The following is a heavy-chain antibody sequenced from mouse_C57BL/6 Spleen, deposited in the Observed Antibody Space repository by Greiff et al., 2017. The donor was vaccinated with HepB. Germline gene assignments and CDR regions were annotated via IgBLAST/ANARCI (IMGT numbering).Heavy chain of an antibody. CDR1: GYTFTSYW. J-gene: IGHJ3*01. CDR3: ARETTVVERLLAY. CDR2: IYPGSGST. Sequence: QVHVKQSGAELVKPGASVKMSCKASGYTFTSYWITWVKQRPGQGLEWIGDIYPGSGSTNYNEKFKSKATLTVDTSSSTAYMQLSSLTSEDSAVYYCARETTVVERLLAYWGQGTLVTVSA. D-gene: IGHD1-1*01. V-gene: IGHV1-55*01.